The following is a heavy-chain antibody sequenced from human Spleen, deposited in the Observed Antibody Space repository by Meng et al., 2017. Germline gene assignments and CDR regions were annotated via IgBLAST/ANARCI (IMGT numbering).Heavy chain of an antibody. J-gene: IGHJ5*02. D-gene: IGHD3-3*01. CDR3: ARGIRFLEWLGWFDP. CDR1: GGSVSSSSNY. V-gene: IGHV4-61*01. Sequence: LKESGPGLVRPSGTRSLTCTVSGGSVSSSSNYWGWIRQPPGKGLEWIGYIYHSGSTNYNPSLKSRVTISVDTSKNQFSLRLSSVTAADTAVYYCARGIRFLEWLGWFDPWGQGTLVTVSS. CDR2: IYHSGST.